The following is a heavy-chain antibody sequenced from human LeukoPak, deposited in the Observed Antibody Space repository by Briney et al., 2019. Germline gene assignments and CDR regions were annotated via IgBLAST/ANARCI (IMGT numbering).Heavy chain of an antibody. J-gene: IGHJ4*02. CDR2: IWYDGSNK. D-gene: IGHD5-18*01. CDR3: ARGKRGFIYGSDY. Sequence: GGSLRLSCAASRFTFSSYAMHWVRQAPGKGLEWVALIWYDGSNKYYADSVKGRFSISRDTSKNTLSLQMNSLRVEDTALYYCARGKRGFIYGSDYWGQGTLVTVSS. CDR1: RFTFSSYA. V-gene: IGHV3-33*01.